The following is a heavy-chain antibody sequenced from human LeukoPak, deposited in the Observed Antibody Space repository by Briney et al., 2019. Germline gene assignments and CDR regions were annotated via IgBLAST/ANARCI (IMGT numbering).Heavy chain of an antibody. CDR2: IKQDGSEK. CDR1: GFTFSSYW. Sequence: GGSLGLSCAASGFTFSSYWMSWVRQAPGKGLEWVANIKQDGSEKYYVDSVKGRFTISRDNAKNSLYLQMNSLRAEDTAVYYCARSLWFGETDGFDIWGQGTMVTVSS. CDR3: ARSLWFGETDGFDI. J-gene: IGHJ3*02. D-gene: IGHD3-10*01. V-gene: IGHV3-7*01.